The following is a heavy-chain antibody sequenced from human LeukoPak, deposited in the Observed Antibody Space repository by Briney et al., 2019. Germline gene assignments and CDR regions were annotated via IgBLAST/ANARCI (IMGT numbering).Heavy chain of an antibody. CDR2: INPSGGST. J-gene: IGHJ6*02. V-gene: IGHV1-46*01. Sequence: ASVKVSCKASGHTFTSYYMHWVRQAPGQGLEWMGIINPSGGSTSYAQKFQGRVTMTRDTSTSTVYMELSSLRSEDTAVYYCAGLSSGWYVDYYYGMDVWGQGTTVTVSS. D-gene: IGHD6-19*01. CDR1: GHTFTSYY. CDR3: AGLSSGWYVDYYYGMDV.